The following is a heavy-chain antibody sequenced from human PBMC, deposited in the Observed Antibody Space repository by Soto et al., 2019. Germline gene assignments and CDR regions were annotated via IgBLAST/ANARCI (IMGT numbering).Heavy chain of an antibody. D-gene: IGHD2-2*01. J-gene: IGHJ6*02. CDR1: GDTFNSYA. V-gene: IGHV1-69*13. CDR2: TIPIFHTA. Sequence: SVKVSCKASGDTFNSYAISWVRQAPGQGLQWMGGTIPIFHTANYAQKFQARVTMTADESASTAYMELSGLRSEDTAVYYCARVGYCNTTNCLFYYYHYGMDVWGQGTTVTVS. CDR3: ARVGYCNTTNCLFYYYHYGMDV.